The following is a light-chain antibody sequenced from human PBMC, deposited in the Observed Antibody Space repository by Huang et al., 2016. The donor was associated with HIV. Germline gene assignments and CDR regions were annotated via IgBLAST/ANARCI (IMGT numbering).Light chain of an antibody. J-gene: IGKJ4*01. CDR1: QSVSSND. CDR3: QQYGNSPPT. Sequence: VLTQSPGTLSLSPGERVTLSCRASQSVSSNDLAWYQQKPGQAPRLVIHGASSRATGIADRFRGSGSGTDFTLTISRLETNDFALYFCQQYGNSPPTFGGGTKVEIK. V-gene: IGKV3-20*01. CDR2: GAS.